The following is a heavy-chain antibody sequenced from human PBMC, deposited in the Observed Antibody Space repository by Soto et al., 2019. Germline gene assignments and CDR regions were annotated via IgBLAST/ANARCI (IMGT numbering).Heavy chain of an antibody. CDR1: GGTFSSYA. V-gene: IGHV1-69*12. CDR3: ATHRSGSGYYYYGMDV. J-gene: IGHJ6*02. D-gene: IGHD6-19*01. Sequence: QVQLVQSGAEVKKPGSSVKVSCKASGGTFSSYAISWVRQAPGQGLEWMGGIIPIFGTANYAQKFQGRVTIPADDSTSTADMELSSLRSEDTAGYYCATHRSGSGYYYYGMDVWGQGTTVTVSS. CDR2: IIPIFGTA.